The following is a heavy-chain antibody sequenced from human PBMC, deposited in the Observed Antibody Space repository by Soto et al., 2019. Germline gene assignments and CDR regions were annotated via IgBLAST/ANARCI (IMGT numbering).Heavy chain of an antibody. Sequence: QVQLQQWGAGLLKPSETLSLTCAVYGGSFSGYYWSWIRQPPGKGLEWIGEINHSGSTNYNPSLKSRVTISVDTSKNQFSLKLSSVTAADTAVYYCARGRVVVVPAANAGRFDPWGQGTLVTVSS. CDR2: INHSGST. D-gene: IGHD2-2*01. CDR1: GGSFSGYY. J-gene: IGHJ5*02. CDR3: ARGRVVVVPAANAGRFDP. V-gene: IGHV4-34*01.